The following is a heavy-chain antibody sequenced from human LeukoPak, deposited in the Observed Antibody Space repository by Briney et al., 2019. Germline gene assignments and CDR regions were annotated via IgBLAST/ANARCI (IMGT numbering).Heavy chain of an antibody. CDR1: GFTFSNYT. D-gene: IGHD3-10*01. Sequence: GGSLRLSCAASGFTFSNYTMIWARQASGKGLDGVSSISGSGDATYYADSVKGRFTISRDNSKNTLYLQMNSLRAEDTAVYYCAKAEGYYYGSGSSWGQGTLVTVSS. CDR3: AKAEGYYYGSGSS. J-gene: IGHJ4*02. V-gene: IGHV3-23*01. CDR2: ISGSGDAT.